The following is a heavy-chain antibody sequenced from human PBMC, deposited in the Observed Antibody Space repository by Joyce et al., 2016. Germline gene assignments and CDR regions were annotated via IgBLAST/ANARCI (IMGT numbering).Heavy chain of an antibody. D-gene: IGHD3-3*01. Sequence: QLLLQESGPGLVKPSETLSLTCSVSGVSISSRSNYWVWIRQPPGKGLEWIGNIYYGGTAYYKSSLESRLTISVDTSKNQFSLKLSSVTAADTAVYYCARDRTYDFWSGYPGYFDYWGQGILVTVSS. J-gene: IGHJ4*02. CDR2: IYYGGTA. CDR1: GVSISSRSNY. CDR3: ARDRTYDFWSGYPGYFDY. V-gene: IGHV4-39*07.